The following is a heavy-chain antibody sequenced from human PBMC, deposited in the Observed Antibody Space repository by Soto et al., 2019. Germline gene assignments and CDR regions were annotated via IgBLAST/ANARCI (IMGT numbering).Heavy chain of an antibody. CDR3: ARDRSIAARPPGYYGMDV. CDR1: GGTFSSYA. Sequence: VASVKVSCKASGGTFSSYAISWVRQAPGQGLEWMGGIIPIFGTANYAQKFQGRVTITADESTSTAYMELSSLRSEDTAVYYCARDRSIAARPPGYYGMDVWGQGTTVTVSS. CDR2: IIPIFGTA. V-gene: IGHV1-69*13. D-gene: IGHD6-6*01. J-gene: IGHJ6*02.